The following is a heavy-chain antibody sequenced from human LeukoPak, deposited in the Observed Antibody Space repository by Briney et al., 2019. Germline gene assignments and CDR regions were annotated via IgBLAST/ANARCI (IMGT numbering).Heavy chain of an antibody. CDR1: GYTFTGYY. J-gene: IGHJ5*02. Sequence: ASVKVSCKASGYTFTGYYMHWVRQAPGQGLEWMGWINPNSGGTSYAQKFQGRVTMTRDTSISTAYMELSRLRSDDTAVYCCARDYPYGSGSYYFDPWGQGTLVTVSS. CDR3: ARDYPYGSGSYYFDP. CDR2: INPNSGGT. D-gene: IGHD3-10*01. V-gene: IGHV1-2*02.